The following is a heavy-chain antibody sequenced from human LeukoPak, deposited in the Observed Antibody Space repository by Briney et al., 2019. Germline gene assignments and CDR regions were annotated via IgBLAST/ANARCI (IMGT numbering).Heavy chain of an antibody. CDR1: GFTFSSYS. Sequence: GGSLRLSCAASGFTFSSYSMNWVRQAPGKGLEWVSSISSSSSYIYYADSVKGRFTISRDNAKNSLYLQMNSLRAEDTAVYYCARGILSWELQTNGFDYWGQGTLVTVSS. V-gene: IGHV3-21*01. J-gene: IGHJ4*02. CDR2: ISSSSSYI. CDR3: ARGILSWELQTNGFDY. D-gene: IGHD1-26*01.